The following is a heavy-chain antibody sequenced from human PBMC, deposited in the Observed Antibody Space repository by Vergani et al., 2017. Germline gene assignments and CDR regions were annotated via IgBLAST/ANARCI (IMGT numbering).Heavy chain of an antibody. CDR3: AHSWNFGRRDWFDS. V-gene: IGHV1-2*02. D-gene: IGHD1-26*01. CDR1: ESTSSDYT. CDR2: ISPKTGDT. Sequence: QVQLMQSGPVMKKPGGPMKVSCQASESTSSDYTIPWVRKAPGQGLQWMGWISPKTGDTDYLQRFQDRVTMTRDASTKTVYLKMTRLTSDDTAIYCCAHSWNFGRRDWFDSWGPGTLVTVSS. J-gene: IGHJ5*01.